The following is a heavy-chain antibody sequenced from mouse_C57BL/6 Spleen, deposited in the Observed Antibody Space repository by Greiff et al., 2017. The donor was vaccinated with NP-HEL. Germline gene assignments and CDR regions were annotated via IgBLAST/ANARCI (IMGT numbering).Heavy chain of an antibody. J-gene: IGHJ3*01. D-gene: IGHD2-5*01. V-gene: IGHV1-18*01. CDR3: ASHSKWEFAY. CDR1: GYTFTDYN. CDR2: INPNNGGT. Sequence: EVQLQQSGPELVKPGASVKIPCKASGYTFTDYNMDWVKQSHGKSLEWIGDINPNNGGTIYNQKFKGKATLNVDKSSSTAYMELRSLTSEDTAVYYCASHSKWEFAYWGQGTLVTVSA.